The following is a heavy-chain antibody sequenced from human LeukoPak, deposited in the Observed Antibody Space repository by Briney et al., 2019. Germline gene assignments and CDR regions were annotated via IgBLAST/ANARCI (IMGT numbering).Heavy chain of an antibody. CDR1: GGSFSGYY. V-gene: IGHV4-34*01. CDR3: ARGPRELLWFGESSTFDY. Sequence: SETLSLTCAVFGGSFSGYYWSWLRQPPGKGREWIGEINHSGGTNYNPSLKSRVTISVDTSKNQFSLKLSSVTAADTAVYYCARGPRELLWFGESSTFDYWGQGTLVTVSS. D-gene: IGHD3-10*01. J-gene: IGHJ4*02. CDR2: INHSGGT.